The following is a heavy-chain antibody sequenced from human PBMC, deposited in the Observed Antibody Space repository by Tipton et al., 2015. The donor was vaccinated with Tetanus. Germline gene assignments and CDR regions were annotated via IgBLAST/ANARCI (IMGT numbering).Heavy chain of an antibody. J-gene: IGHJ4*02. CDR1: GYSSIGYY. CDR3: ARGMDYDSSGIDDF. Sequence: QLVQSGAEVKKPGASLKVSCKASGYSSIGYYIHWVRQAPGQGLEWMGWITPHTGGTKVALEFQGRVTMTRDTSISTAYMEVSRLRSDDTAIYYCARGMDYDSSGIDDFWGQGTLVTVSS. CDR2: ITPHTGGT. V-gene: IGHV1-2*02. D-gene: IGHD3-22*01.